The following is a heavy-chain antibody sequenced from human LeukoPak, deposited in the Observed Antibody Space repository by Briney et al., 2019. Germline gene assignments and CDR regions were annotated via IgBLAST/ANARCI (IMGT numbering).Heavy chain of an antibody. Sequence: PSETLSLTCAVYGGSFSGYYWSWIRQPPGKGLEWIGEINHSGSTNYNPSLKSRVTISVDTSKNQFSLKLSSVTAAGTAVYYCARVGYCSSTSCFPADYWGQGTLVTVSS. D-gene: IGHD2-2*01. CDR2: INHSGST. CDR3: ARVGYCSSTSCFPADY. J-gene: IGHJ4*02. CDR1: GGSFSGYY. V-gene: IGHV4-34*01.